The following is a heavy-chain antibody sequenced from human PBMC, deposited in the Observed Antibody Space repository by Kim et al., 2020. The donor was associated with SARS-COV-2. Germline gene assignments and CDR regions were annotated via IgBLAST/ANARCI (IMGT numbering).Heavy chain of an antibody. Sequence: ASVKVSCKASGYTFTGYYVHWVRQAPGQGPEWMGRINPNSGGTNYAQKFQGRVTMTRDTSITTAYMELSSLRSDDTAVYYYARELDSSSSVGYWGQGTLVTVSS. J-gene: IGHJ4*02. CDR1: GYTFTGYY. CDR2: INPNSGGT. CDR3: ARELDSSSSVGY. V-gene: IGHV1-2*06. D-gene: IGHD6-6*01.